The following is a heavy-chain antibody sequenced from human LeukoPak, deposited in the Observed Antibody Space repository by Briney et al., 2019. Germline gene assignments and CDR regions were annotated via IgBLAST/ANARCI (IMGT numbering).Heavy chain of an antibody. CDR3: ARVVYYYDSSGYYGYYYGVDV. D-gene: IGHD3-22*01. Sequence: SVKVSCKASGGTFSSYAISWVRQAPGQGLEWMGGIIPIFGTANYAQKFQGRVTITADESTSTAYMELSSLRSEDTAVYYCARVVYYYDSSGYYGYYYGVDVWGQGTTVTVSS. J-gene: IGHJ6*02. CDR2: IIPIFGTA. V-gene: IGHV1-69*13. CDR1: GGTFSSYA.